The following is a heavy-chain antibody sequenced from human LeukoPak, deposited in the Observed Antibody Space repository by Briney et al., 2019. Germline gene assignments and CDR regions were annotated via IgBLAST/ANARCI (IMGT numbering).Heavy chain of an antibody. CDR3: ARTSIAAAGSYGMDV. CDR1: GYTFTGYY. CDR2: INPNSGGT. V-gene: IGHV1-2*02. Sequence: ASVKVSCKASGYTFTGYYMHWVRQAPGQGLEWMGWINPNSGGTNYAQKFQGRVTMTRDTSISTAYMELSRLRSDDTAVYYCARTSIAAAGSYGMDVWGQGTTVTVSS. J-gene: IGHJ6*02. D-gene: IGHD6-13*01.